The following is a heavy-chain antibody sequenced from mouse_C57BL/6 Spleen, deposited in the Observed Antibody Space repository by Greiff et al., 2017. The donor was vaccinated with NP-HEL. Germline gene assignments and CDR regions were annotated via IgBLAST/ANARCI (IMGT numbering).Heavy chain of an antibody. CDR1: GYTFTSYT. CDR2: INPSSGYT. V-gene: IGHV1-4*01. Sequence: VQLQQSGAELARPGASVKMSCKASGYTFTSYTMHWVKQRPGQGLEWIGYINPSSGYTKYNQKFKDKATLTADKSSSTAYMQLSSLTSEDSAVYYCAREHSSGYDYCDYWGQGTTLTVSS. CDR3: AREHSSGYDYCDY. J-gene: IGHJ2*01. D-gene: IGHD3-2*02.